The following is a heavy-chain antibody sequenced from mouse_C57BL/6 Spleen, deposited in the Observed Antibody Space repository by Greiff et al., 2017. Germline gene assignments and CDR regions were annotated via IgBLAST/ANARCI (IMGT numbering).Heavy chain of an antibody. Sequence: VHVKQSGAELVRPGASVKLSCTASGFNIKDYYMHWVKQRPEQGLEWIGRIDPEDGDTEYAPKFQGKATMTADTSSNTAYLQLSSLTSEDTAVYYCTEAYYSNYGAYWGQGTLVTVSA. J-gene: IGHJ3*01. CDR1: GFNIKDYY. CDR3: TEAYYSNYGAY. V-gene: IGHV14-1*01. D-gene: IGHD2-5*01. CDR2: IDPEDGDT.